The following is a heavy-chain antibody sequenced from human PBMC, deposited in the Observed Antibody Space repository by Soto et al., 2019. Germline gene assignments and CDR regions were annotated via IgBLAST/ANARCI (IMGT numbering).Heavy chain of an antibody. Sequence: QVQLQESGPGLVKPSQTLSLTSTISACSISSGGYYWIWNRQHPGKGLVWIGYIYYSGSTYYNPSLKSRVTISVDTSKNQFSLKLSSVTAADTAVYYCAASCVGCCGFNYYGMDVWGQGTTVTVSS. D-gene: IGHD5-12*01. CDR3: AASCVGCCGFNYYGMDV. CDR2: IYYSGST. CDR1: ACSISSGGYY. J-gene: IGHJ6*02. V-gene: IGHV4-31*03.